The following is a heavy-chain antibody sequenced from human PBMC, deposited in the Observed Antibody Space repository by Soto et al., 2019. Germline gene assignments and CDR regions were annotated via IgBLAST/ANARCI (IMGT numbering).Heavy chain of an antibody. Sequence: ASVKVSCKASGYTFTSYGISWVRQAPGQGLEWMGWISAYNGNTNYAQKLQGRVTMTTDTSTSTAYMELRSLRSDDTAVYYCARVPARGYCSSTSCHSKMYYYYMDVWGNGTTVTVSS. V-gene: IGHV1-18*01. CDR1: GYTFTSYG. D-gene: IGHD2-2*01. J-gene: IGHJ6*03. CDR3: ARVPARGYCSSTSCHSKMYYYYMDV. CDR2: ISAYNGNT.